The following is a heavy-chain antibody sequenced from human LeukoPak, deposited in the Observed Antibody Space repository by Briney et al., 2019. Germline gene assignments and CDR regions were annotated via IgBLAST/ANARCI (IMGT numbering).Heavy chain of an antibody. J-gene: IGHJ4*02. V-gene: IGHV4-59*08. CDR3: ARHRADCSGGSCYSFYYFDY. Sequence: SETLSLTCTVSGGSISSYYWSWIRQPPGKGLEWIGYIYYSGSTNYNPSLKSRVTISVDTSKNQFSLKLSSVTAADTAVYYCARHRADCSGGSCYSFYYFDYWGQGTLVTVPS. D-gene: IGHD2-15*01. CDR2: IYYSGST. CDR1: GGSISSYY.